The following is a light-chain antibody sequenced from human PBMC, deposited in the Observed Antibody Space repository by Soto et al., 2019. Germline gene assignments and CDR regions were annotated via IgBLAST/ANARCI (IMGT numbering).Light chain of an antibody. CDR1: QSISRY. Sequence: IVLTQSPGTLSLSPGERTTLSCRASQSISRYLAWYQQKPGQGPRLLIYGASSRATGTPDRFSGSGSGTDFTITINRLEPEDCALDYCQQYGSSPPTVGQGTKVEIK. V-gene: IGKV3-20*01. CDR2: GAS. J-gene: IGKJ1*01. CDR3: QQYGSSPPT.